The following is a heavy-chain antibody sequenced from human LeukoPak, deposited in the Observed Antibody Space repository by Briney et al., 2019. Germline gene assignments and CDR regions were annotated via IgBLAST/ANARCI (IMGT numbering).Heavy chain of an antibody. CDR1: GGSFSGYY. CDR3: ALQNDSSPFDY. CDR2: INHSGST. Sequence: PSETLSLTCAVYGGSFSGYYWSWIRQPPGKGLEWIGEINHSGSTNYNPSLKSRVTISVDTSKNQFSLKLSSVTAADTAVYYCALQNDSSPFDYWGQGTLVTVSS. J-gene: IGHJ4*02. V-gene: IGHV4-34*01. D-gene: IGHD3-22*01.